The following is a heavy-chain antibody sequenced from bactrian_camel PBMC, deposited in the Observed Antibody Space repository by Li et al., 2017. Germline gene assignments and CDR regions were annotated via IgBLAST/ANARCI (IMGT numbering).Heavy chain of an antibody. V-gene: IGHV3S40*01. CDR2: VYGRGVRY. Sequence: VQLVESGGGSVQAGGSLRLSCAASGVTYASSHDVNCMGWFRQAPGKEREGVAAVYGRGVRYYYADSVQGRFTVSRDATNNTVYLEMNSLKAEDTAVYYCAADVRGACYKLGQGPVFDAEYWGQGTQVTVS. D-gene: IGHD1*01. CDR1: GVTYASSHD. CDR3: AADVRGACYKLGQGPVFDAEY. J-gene: IGHJ4*01.